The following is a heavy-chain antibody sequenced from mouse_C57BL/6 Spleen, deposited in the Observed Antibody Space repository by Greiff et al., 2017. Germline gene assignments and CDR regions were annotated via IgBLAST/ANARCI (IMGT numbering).Heavy chain of an antibody. J-gene: IGHJ2*01. CDR2: IHPNSGST. CDR3: AREGMITRYFDY. CDR1: GYTFTSYW. D-gene: IGHD2-4*01. V-gene: IGHV1-64*01. Sequence: QVQLQQPGAELVKPGASVKLSCKASGYTFTSYWMHWVKQRPGQGLEWIGMIHPNSGSTNYNEKFKSKATLTVDKSSSTAYMQLSSLTSEDSGVYYCAREGMITRYFDYWGQGTTLTVAS.